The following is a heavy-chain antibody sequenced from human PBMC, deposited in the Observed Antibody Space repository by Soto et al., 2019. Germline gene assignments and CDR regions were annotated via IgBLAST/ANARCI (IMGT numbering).Heavy chain of an antibody. D-gene: IGHD3-9*01. Sequence: SETLSLTCAVSGGSISSGGYSWSWIRQPPGKGLEWIGYIYHSVSTYYNPSLKSRVTISVDRSKNQFSLKLSSVTAADTAVYYCARGTPIFYWGQGTLVTVSS. J-gene: IGHJ4*02. CDR2: IYHSVST. CDR1: GGSISSGGYS. V-gene: IGHV4-30-2*01. CDR3: ARGTPIFY.